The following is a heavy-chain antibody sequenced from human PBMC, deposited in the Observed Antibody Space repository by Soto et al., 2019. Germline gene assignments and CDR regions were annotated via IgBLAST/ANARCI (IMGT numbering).Heavy chain of an antibody. CDR3: AKDFDPVVTAILAYYYYGMDV. CDR2: ISYDGSNK. Sequence: GGSLRLSCAASGFTFSSYGMHWVRQAPGKGLEWVAVISYDGSNKYYADSVKGRFTISRDNSKNTLYLQMNSLRAEDTAVYYCAKDFDPVVTAILAYYYYGMDVWGQGTTVTAP. D-gene: IGHD2-21*02. CDR1: GFTFSSYG. V-gene: IGHV3-30*18. J-gene: IGHJ6*02.